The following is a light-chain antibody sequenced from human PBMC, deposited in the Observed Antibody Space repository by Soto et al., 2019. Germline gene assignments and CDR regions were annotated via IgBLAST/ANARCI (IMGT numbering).Light chain of an antibody. Sequence: DIPMTQSPSTLSASVGDRVTITCRASQTINDWLAWYQQRPGKAPNVLIYKASNLESGVASRFSGSGSGTEFTLTISSLQPDDCATYYCQQCNSYSWTFGQGTKVEIK. CDR2: KAS. V-gene: IGKV1-5*03. J-gene: IGKJ1*01. CDR1: QTINDW. CDR3: QQCNSYSWT.